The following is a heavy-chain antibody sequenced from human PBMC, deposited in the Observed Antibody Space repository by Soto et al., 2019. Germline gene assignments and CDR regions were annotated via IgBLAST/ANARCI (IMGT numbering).Heavy chain of an antibody. V-gene: IGHV2-5*02. CDR1: GFSLSTYHMG. J-gene: IGHJ4*01. D-gene: IGHD4-17*01. CDR3: AHAGDYDLLTFDH. CDR2: LYWDDDK. Sequence: QITLKESGPTLVRPAQPLTLTCDFSGFSLSTYHMGVAWIRQPPGKALEWLALLYWDDDKRYSPSLKDRLAIYKDTSNNQVVLTITNIDPGDSATYFCAHAGDYDLLTFDHWGPGTLVTVSS.